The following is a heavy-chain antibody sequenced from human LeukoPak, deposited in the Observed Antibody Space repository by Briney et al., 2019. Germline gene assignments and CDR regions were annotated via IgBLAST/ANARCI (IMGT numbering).Heavy chain of an antibody. CDR1: GGSFSGYY. V-gene: IGHV4-34*01. CDR3: ARGEVVTAILQGLDY. CDR2: INHSGST. D-gene: IGHD2-21*02. Sequence: SETLSLTCAVYGGSFSGYYWSWIRQPPGKRLEWIAEINHSGSTNYNPSLKSRVTISVDTSKNQFSLKLSSVTAADTAVYYCARGEVVTAILQGLDYWGQGTLVTVSS. J-gene: IGHJ4*02.